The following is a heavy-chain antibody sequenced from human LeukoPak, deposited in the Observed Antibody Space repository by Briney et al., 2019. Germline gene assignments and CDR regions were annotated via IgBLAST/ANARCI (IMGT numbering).Heavy chain of an antibody. CDR3: TRAYWIGFHFDS. CDR1: GGSISSGDYF. D-gene: IGHD3-3*01. Sequence: SQTLSLTCSVSGGSISSGDYFWTWIRQPPGTGLEYIGYIYYSGTTYYSPSLKSRITMSVDMSANQFSLRLTSVSAADTAVYYCTRAYWIGFHFDSWGQGILVSVSS. J-gene: IGHJ4*02. V-gene: IGHV4-30-4*01. CDR2: IYYSGTT.